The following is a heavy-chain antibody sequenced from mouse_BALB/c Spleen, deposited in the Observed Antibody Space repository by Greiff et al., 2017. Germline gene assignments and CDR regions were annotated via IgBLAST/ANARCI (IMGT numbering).Heavy chain of an antibody. Sequence: VMLVESGPGLVQPSQSLSITCTVSGFSLTSYGVHWVRQSPGKGLEWLGVIWSGGSTDYNAAFISRLSISKDNSKSQVFFKMNSLQANDTAIYYCARKRYGSIYAMDYWGQGTSVTVSS. V-gene: IGHV2-2*02. J-gene: IGHJ4*01. CDR1: GFSLTSYG. CDR3: ARKRYGSIYAMDY. CDR2: IWSGGST. D-gene: IGHD1-1*01.